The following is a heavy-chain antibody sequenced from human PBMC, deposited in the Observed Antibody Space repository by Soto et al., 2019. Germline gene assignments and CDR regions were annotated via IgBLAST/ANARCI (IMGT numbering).Heavy chain of an antibody. CDR1: GFTFGDYA. CDR3: TSSYGRWGTMVPRY. D-gene: IGHD3-10*01. V-gene: IGHV3-49*03. CDR2: IRSKAYGGTT. J-gene: IGHJ4*02. Sequence: GGSLRLSCTASGFTFGDYAMSWFRQAPGKGLEWVGFIRSKAYGGTTEYAASVKGRFTISRDDSKSIAYLQMTSLKTEDTAVYYCTSSYGRWGTMVPRYWGQGTLVTVSS.